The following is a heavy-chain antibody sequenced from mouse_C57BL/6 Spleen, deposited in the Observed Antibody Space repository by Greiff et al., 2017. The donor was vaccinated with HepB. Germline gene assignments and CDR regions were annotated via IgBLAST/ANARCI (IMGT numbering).Heavy chain of an antibody. CDR3: ARGPYYYGYAMDY. Sequence: VQLQQPGTELVKPGASVKLSCKASGYTFTSYWMHWVKQRPGQGLEWIGNINPSNGGTNYNEKFKSKATLTVDKSSSTAYMQLSSLTSEDSAVYYCARGPYYYGYAMDYWGQGTSVTVSS. J-gene: IGHJ4*01. V-gene: IGHV1-53*01. D-gene: IGHD1-1*01. CDR2: INPSNGGT. CDR1: GYTFTSYW.